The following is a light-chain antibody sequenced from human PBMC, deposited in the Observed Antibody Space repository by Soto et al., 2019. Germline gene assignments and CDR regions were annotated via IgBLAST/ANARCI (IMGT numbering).Light chain of an antibody. CDR3: CSYAGSYTYV. V-gene: IGLV2-11*01. CDR2: DVS. Sequence: QSALTQPRSVSGSPGQSVTISCTGTSSDVGGYNYVSWYQQHPGKAPKLMIYDVSKRPSGVPDRFSGSKSGNKASLTISGLQAEDEADYYCCSYAGSYTYVFGTGTQLTVL. J-gene: IGLJ1*01. CDR1: SSDVGGYNY.